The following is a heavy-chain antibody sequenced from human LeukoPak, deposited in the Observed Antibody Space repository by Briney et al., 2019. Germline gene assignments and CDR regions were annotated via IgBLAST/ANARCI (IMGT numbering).Heavy chain of an antibody. V-gene: IGHV3-23*01. J-gene: IGHJ4*02. Sequence: GGSLRLSCAASGFNFSSYAMRWVRQAPGKGLEWVSAISGSGGSTYYADSVKGRFTISRDNSKNTLYLQMNSLRAEDTAVYYCARRMAIVVVIGPFDYWGQGTLVTVSS. D-gene: IGHD3-22*01. CDR3: ARRMAIVVVIGPFDY. CDR2: ISGSGGST. CDR1: GFNFSSYA.